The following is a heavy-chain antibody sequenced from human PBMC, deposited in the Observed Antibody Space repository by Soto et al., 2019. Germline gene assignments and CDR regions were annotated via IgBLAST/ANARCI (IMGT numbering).Heavy chain of an antibody. CDR2: IIPIFGTA. CDR3: GREGVSGSYLYY. V-gene: IGHV1-69*13. Sequence: SVKVSCKASGGTFSSYAISWVRQAPGQGLEWMGGIIPIFGTANYAQKFQGRVTITADESTSTAYMELSSLRSDDTAVYYCGREGVSGSYLYYWGQGTLVTVSS. CDR1: GGTFSSYA. J-gene: IGHJ4*02. D-gene: IGHD1-26*01.